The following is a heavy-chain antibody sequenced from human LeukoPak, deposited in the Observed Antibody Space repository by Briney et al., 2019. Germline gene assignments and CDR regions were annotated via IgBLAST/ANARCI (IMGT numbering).Heavy chain of an antibody. CDR1: GYTFTSYG. CDR3: ARDIPTVTPLDY. Sequence: ASVKVSCKASGYTFTSYGISWVRQAPGQGLEWMGWISAYNGNTNYAQKLKGRVTMTTDTSTSTAYMELRSLRSDDTAVYYCARDIPTVTPLDYWGQGTLVTVSS. D-gene: IGHD4-11*01. J-gene: IGHJ4*02. V-gene: IGHV1-18*01. CDR2: ISAYNGNT.